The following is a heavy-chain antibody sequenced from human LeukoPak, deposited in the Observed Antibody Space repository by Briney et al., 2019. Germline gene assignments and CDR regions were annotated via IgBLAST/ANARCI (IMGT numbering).Heavy chain of an antibody. CDR3: AKDMTSYGPPYYFDY. J-gene: IGHJ4*02. CDR1: GFTFSSYA. Sequence: GGSLRLSCAASGFTFSSYAISWVRQAPGKGLEWVSAISGSGGSTYYADSVKGRFTISRDNSKNTLYLQMNSLRAEDTAVYYCAKDMTSYGPPYYFDYWGQGTLVTVSS. V-gene: IGHV3-23*01. CDR2: ISGSGGST. D-gene: IGHD5-18*01.